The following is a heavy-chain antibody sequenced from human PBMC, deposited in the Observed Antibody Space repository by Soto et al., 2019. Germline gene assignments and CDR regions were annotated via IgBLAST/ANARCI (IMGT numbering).Heavy chain of an antibody. V-gene: IGHV2-5*02. J-gene: IGHJ5*02. CDR2: IFWDDDK. CDR1: GFSLSTSGVG. Sequence: SGPTLVNPTQTLTLTCTFSGFSLSTSGVGVGWIRQPPGKALEWLPFIFWDDDKRYSPSLKIRLTITKDTSKNQVVLTMTNMDPVDTATYYCAHSTSGNYYDFWSGYYPNWFDPWGQGTLVTVSS. D-gene: IGHD3-3*01. CDR3: AHSTSGNYYDFWSGYYPNWFDP.